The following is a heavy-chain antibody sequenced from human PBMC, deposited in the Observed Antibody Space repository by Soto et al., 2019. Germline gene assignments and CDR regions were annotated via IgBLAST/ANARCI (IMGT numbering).Heavy chain of an antibody. CDR2: IYYSGGT. Sequence: SETLSLTCTVSGAALSSGGYFYTWVWQPPGKGLEWLGYIYYSGGTNCNPSLKSRVTISLDKSKSQFSLRLISVTAADTAVYYCTREQSDDNYFDPWGQGTLVTVSS. V-gene: IGHV4-61*08. CDR3: TREQSDDNYFDP. D-gene: IGHD6-19*01. CDR1: GAALSSGGYF. J-gene: IGHJ5*02.